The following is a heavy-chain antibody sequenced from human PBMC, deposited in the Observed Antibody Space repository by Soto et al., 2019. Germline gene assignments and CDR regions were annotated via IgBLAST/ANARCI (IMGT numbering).Heavy chain of an antibody. Sequence: EVQLVESGGCFVQPGGSLKLSCAASGFTISGSAVHWVRQASGKGPAWAGRISSKTNIYATAYAASVTGRFTISRDDSKTTAYLQMNSLKSEDTAVYYCTSNLGELSFPRAFDIWGQGTMVTVSS. CDR3: TSNLGELSFPRAFDI. CDR1: GFTISGSA. CDR2: ISSKTNIYAT. D-gene: IGHD3-16*02. V-gene: IGHV3-73*01. J-gene: IGHJ3*02.